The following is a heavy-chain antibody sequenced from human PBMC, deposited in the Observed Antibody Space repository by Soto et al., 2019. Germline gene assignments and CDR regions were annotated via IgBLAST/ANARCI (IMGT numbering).Heavy chain of an antibody. D-gene: IGHD1-7*01. V-gene: IGHV1-24*01. Sequence: GASVKVSCKVSGYTLTELSMHWVRQAPGKGLEWMGGFDPEDGETIYAQKFQGRVTMTEDTSTDTAYMELSSLRSEDTAVYYCATLSNDKNRNYVNWFEPWGQGTLVTVST. CDR2: FDPEDGET. CDR1: GYTLTELS. J-gene: IGHJ5*02. CDR3: ATLSNDKNRNYVNWFEP.